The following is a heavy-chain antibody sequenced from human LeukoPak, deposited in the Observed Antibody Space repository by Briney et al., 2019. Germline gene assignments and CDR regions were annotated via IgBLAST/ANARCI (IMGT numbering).Heavy chain of an antibody. CDR2: ISAYNGNT. CDR1: GYIFTSFG. D-gene: IGHD1-7*01. CDR3: ARDRLTVAGTTSFDY. Sequence: GASVKVSCKSSGYIFTSFGITWVRQAPGQGLEWMGWISAYNGNTNYAQKLQGRVTMTTDTSTSTAYMELRSLRSDDTAVYYCARDRLTVAGTTSFDYWGQGTLVTVSS. J-gene: IGHJ4*02. V-gene: IGHV1-18*01.